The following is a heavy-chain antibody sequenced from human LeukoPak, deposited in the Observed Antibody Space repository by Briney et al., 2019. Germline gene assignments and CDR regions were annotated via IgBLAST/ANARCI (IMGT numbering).Heavy chain of an antibody. V-gene: IGHV4-4*07. CDR3: ARVGRLYYYGSGSYSDYYYYYYMDV. CDR2: IYTSGST. Sequence: SETLSLTCTVSGGSISSYYWSWIRQPAGKGLEWIGRIYTSGSTNYNPSLKSRVTMSVDTSKNQFSLKLSSVTAADTAVYCCARVGRLYYYGSGSYSDYYYYYYMDVWGKGTTVTISS. D-gene: IGHD3-10*01. J-gene: IGHJ6*03. CDR1: GGSISSYY.